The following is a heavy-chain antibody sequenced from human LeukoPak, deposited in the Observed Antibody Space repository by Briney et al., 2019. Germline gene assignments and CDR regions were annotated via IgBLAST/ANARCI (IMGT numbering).Heavy chain of an antibody. J-gene: IGHJ4*02. V-gene: IGHV3-23*01. CDR3: ARPATSAGGRIYYFDH. D-gene: IGHD6-19*01. Sequence: GGSLRLSCAASGFAFSSNAMNRVRQAPGKGLEWVAAIYGRGETTYYADLVKGRFTISKDNAKNSPYLQMNSLRAEDTSVYYCARPATSAGGRIYYFDHWGQGTLVTVSS. CDR1: GFAFSSNA. CDR2: IYGRGETT.